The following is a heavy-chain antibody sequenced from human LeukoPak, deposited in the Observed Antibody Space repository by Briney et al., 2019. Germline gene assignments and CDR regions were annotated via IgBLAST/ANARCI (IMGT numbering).Heavy chain of an antibody. CDR1: GFTFSSYW. J-gene: IGHJ4*02. Sequence: GGSLRLSCAASGFTFSSYWMSWVRQAPGKGLEWVANIKQDGSEKYYVDSVKGRFTISRDNAKNSLYLQMNSLRAEDTAVYYCARDVEGYCSSTSCQYTGLDYWGQGTLVTVSS. D-gene: IGHD2-2*01. CDR3: ARDVEGYCSSTSCQYTGLDY. V-gene: IGHV3-7*01. CDR2: IKQDGSEK.